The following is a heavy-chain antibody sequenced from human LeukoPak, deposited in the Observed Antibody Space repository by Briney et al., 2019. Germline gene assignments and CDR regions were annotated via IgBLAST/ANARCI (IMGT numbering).Heavy chain of an antibody. Sequence: SETLSLTCAVYGGSFSGYYWSWIRQPPGKGLEWIGEVNHSGSTNYNPSLKSRVTISVDTSKNQFSLQLNSVTPEDTAVYYCARAYSKGSYSPSPLDYWGQGTLVTVSS. CDR2: VNHSGST. CDR1: GGSFSGYY. CDR3: ARAYSKGSYSPSPLDY. J-gene: IGHJ4*02. V-gene: IGHV4-34*01. D-gene: IGHD3-10*01.